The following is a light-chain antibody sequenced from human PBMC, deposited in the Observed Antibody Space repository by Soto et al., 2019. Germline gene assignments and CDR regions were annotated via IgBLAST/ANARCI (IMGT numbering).Light chain of an antibody. J-gene: IGKJ2*01. V-gene: IGKV3-20*01. CDR3: QQYGSSQYT. Sequence: EIVLTQSPASLSLSPGERATLSCRASQSVSSSYLAWYQHKPGQAPRLLIYGASSRATGIPDRFSGSGSGTDFTLTISRLEPEDFAMYYCQQYGSSQYTFGQGTKLEIK. CDR1: QSVSSSY. CDR2: GAS.